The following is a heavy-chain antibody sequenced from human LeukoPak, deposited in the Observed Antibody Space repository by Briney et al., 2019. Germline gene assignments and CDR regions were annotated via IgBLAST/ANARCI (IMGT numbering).Heavy chain of an antibody. Sequence: GQSLQTSCKGFGYSFTSYWIGWVRQMPGKGLEWMGIIYPGDSDTRYSPSFQGQVAISADKSISTAYLQWSSLKASDTAMYYCARQSSGWNHYWGQGTLVTVSS. V-gene: IGHV5-51*01. D-gene: IGHD6-19*01. CDR1: GYSFTSYW. CDR2: IYPGDSDT. J-gene: IGHJ4*02. CDR3: ARQSSGWNHY.